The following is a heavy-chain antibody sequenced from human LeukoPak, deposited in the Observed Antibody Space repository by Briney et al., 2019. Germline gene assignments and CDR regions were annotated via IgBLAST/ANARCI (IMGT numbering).Heavy chain of an antibody. D-gene: IGHD5-12*01. CDR1: GYTLTELS. Sequence: ASVKVSCKVSGYTLTELSMHWVRQAPGKGLEWMGGFDPEDGATIYAKKFQSRVTMTEDTSTDTAYMELSSLRSEDTAVYYCATVVLYSGYYFDYWGQGTLVTVSS. CDR3: ATVVLYSGYYFDY. V-gene: IGHV1-24*01. J-gene: IGHJ4*02. CDR2: FDPEDGAT.